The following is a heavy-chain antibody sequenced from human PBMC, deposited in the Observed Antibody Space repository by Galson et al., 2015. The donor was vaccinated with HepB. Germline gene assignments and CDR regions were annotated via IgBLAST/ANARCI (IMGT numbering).Heavy chain of an antibody. CDR3: ASLWFGEVGFDY. J-gene: IGHJ4*02. CDR1: GVTFSSYT. D-gene: IGHD3-10*01. V-gene: IGHV1-69*02. Sequence: SVKVSCKASGVTFSSYTISWVRQAPGQGLEWMGRIIPILGIANYAQKFQGRVTITADKSTSTAYMELSSLRSEDTAVYYCASLWFGEVGFDYWGQGTLVTVSS. CDR2: IIPILGIA.